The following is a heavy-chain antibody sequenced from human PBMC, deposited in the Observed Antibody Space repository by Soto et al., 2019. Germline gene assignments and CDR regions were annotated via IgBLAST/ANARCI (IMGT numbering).Heavy chain of an antibody. CDR3: ARLGLGYCTNGVCYPDY. V-gene: IGHV4-34*01. D-gene: IGHD2-8*01. Sequence: SETLSLTCAVYGGSFSGYYWSWIRQPPGKGLEWIGEINHSGSTYYNPSLKSRVTISVDTSKNQFSLKLSSVTAADTAVYYCARLGLGYCTNGVCYPDYWGQGTLVTVSS. CDR2: INHSGST. CDR1: GGSFSGYY. J-gene: IGHJ4*02.